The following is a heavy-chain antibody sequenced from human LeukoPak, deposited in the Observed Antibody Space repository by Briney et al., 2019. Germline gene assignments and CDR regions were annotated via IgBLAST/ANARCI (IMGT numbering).Heavy chain of an antibody. V-gene: IGHV4-59*01. Sequence: SETLSLTCTVSGGSISTYYWSWIRQPPGKGLEWIGCIYYSGSTNYNPSLKSRVTISVDTSKNLLSLKLTSVTAADTAVYYCARVERGYNPIHFDYWGQGTLVTVSS. CDR2: IYYSGST. CDR3: ARVERGYNPIHFDY. J-gene: IGHJ4*02. D-gene: IGHD5-24*01. CDR1: GGSISTYY.